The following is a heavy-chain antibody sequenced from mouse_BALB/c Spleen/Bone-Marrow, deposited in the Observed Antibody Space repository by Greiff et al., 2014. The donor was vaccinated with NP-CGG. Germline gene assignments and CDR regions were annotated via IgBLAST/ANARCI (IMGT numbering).Heavy chain of an antibody. Sequence: VQLKESAPELARPGASVKMSCKASGYTFTSFTIQWIKQRPGQGLEWIGYINPTRGYTDYNQKFKDRTTLTADKSSSTTYMQLTSLTSEDSAVYYCAREATYYAYFDYWGQGTALAVSS. J-gene: IGHJ2*01. CDR3: AREATYYAYFDY. CDR1: GYTFTSFT. CDR2: INPTRGYT. V-gene: IGHV1-4*02. D-gene: IGHD1-1*01.